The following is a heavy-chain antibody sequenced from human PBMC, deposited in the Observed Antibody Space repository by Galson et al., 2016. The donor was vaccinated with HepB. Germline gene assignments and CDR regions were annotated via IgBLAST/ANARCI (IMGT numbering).Heavy chain of an antibody. CDR1: GFTFSSYS. CDR2: ISSNSVMT. CDR3: ASALHYGGEGVGVEDF. Sequence: SLRLSCAASGFTFSSYSMYWVRQAPGKGLYWISYISSNSVMTYYGDSVKGRFTVSRDNGKNSLYLQMNSLRDEDTAVYYCASALHYGGEGVGVEDFWGQGTLVTVSS. D-gene: IGHD4-23*01. J-gene: IGHJ4*02. V-gene: IGHV3-48*02.